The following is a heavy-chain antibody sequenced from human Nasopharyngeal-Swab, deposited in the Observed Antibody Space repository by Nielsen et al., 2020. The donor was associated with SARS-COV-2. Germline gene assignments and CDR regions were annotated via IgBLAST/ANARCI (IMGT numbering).Heavy chain of an antibody. J-gene: IGHJ4*02. CDR2: ISSSSSYI. CDR3: ARAEAVAGTWGFDY. V-gene: IGHV3-21*01. Sequence: GESLKISCAASGFTFSSYSMNWVRQAPGKGLEWVSSISSSSSYIYYADSVKGRFTISRDSAKNSLYLQMNSLRAEDTAVYYCARAEAVAGTWGFDYWGQGTLVTVSS. D-gene: IGHD6-19*01. CDR1: GFTFSSYS.